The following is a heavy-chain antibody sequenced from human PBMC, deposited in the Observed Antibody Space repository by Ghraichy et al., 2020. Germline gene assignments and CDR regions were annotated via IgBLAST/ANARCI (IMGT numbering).Heavy chain of an antibody. CDR3: ARLRRAVALIFDY. Sequence: SQTLSLTCSVSGGPITSYYWSWVRQPPWKGLEWIGYIYYSGSTNYNPSLKSRITVSEDTSKNQFSLSLTSVTAADTAVYYCARLRRAVALIFDYWGQGILVIVSS. CDR1: GGPITSYY. CDR2: IYYSGST. J-gene: IGHJ4*02. V-gene: IGHV4-59*08. D-gene: IGHD6-19*01.